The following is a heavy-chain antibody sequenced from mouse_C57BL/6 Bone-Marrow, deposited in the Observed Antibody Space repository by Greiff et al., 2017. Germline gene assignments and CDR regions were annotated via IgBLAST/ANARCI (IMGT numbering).Heavy chain of an antibody. Sequence: VQLQQSGAELVRPGASVTLSCKASGYTFTDYEMHWVKQTPVHGLAWIGAIDPETGGTAYNQKFKGKAILTADTSSSTAYMELRSLTSEDSAVYYCTREGTVPCYWYLDVWGTGTTVTVSS. J-gene: IGHJ1*03. CDR1: GYTFTDYE. CDR3: TREGTVPCYWYLDV. V-gene: IGHV1-15*01. CDR2: IDPETGGT. D-gene: IGHD1-1*01.